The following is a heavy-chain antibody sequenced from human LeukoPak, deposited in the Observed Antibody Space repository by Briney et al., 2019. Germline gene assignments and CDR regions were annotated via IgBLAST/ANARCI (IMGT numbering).Heavy chain of an antibody. D-gene: IGHD3-16*01. CDR1: GFTFSNYG. CDR2: ISGSGGNT. J-gene: IGHJ4*02. CDR3: ARADRLGAALLASFDY. V-gene: IGHV3-23*01. Sequence: GGSLRLSCAASGFTFSNYGMSWVRQAPGKGLEWVSTISGSGGNTYYADSVKGRFTISRDTSKNTLYLQMNSLRAEDTAVYYCARADRLGAALLASFDYWGQGTLVTVSS.